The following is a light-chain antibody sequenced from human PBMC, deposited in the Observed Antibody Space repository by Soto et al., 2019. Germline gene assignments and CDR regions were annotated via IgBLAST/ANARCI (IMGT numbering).Light chain of an antibody. J-gene: IGLJ2*01. V-gene: IGLV2-14*01. CDR3: TSYTSRTTLVL. CDR2: EVS. CDR1: SSDVGGYNS. Sequence: QSALTQPASVSGSPGQSITISCTGTSSDVGGYNSVSWYQQHPGKAPKFMIYEVSNRPSGVSNRFSGSKSGNTAYLTISGLQAEDEADYFCTSYTSRTTLVLFGGGTNSPS.